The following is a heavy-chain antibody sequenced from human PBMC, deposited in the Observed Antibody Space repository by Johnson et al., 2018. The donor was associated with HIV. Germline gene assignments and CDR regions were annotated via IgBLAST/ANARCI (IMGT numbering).Heavy chain of an antibody. J-gene: IGHJ3*02. CDR3: AKGLDSSGYVGAFDI. D-gene: IGHD3-22*01. Sequence: VQLVESGGVVVQPGGSLRLSCAASGFTFDDYAMHWVRQAPGKGLEWVSIISWDGGSTYYADCVKGRFTISRDNRKNSLVLQMNSLRAEDTALYYCAKGLDSSGYVGAFDIWGQGTMVTVSS. CDR1: GFTFDDYA. V-gene: IGHV3-43D*03. CDR2: ISWDGGST.